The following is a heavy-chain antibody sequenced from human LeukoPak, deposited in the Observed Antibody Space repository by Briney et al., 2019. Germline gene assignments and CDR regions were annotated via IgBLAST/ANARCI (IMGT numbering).Heavy chain of an antibody. CDR1: GGTFSSCA. D-gene: IGHD4-17*01. CDR2: IIPIFGTA. CDR3: ARQGEGDYVFGANYYYYGMDV. V-gene: IGHV1-69*01. Sequence: GSSVTVSCKASGGTFSSCAISWVRQAPGQGLEWMGGIIPIFGTANYAQKFQGRVTITADESTSTAYMELSSLRSEDTAVYYCARQGEGDYVFGANYYYYGMDVWGQGTTVTVSS. J-gene: IGHJ6*02.